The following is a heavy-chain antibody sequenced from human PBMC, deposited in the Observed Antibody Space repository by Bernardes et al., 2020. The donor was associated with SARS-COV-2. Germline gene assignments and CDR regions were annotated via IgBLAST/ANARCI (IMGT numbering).Heavy chain of an antibody. Sequence: AGSLRLSCAASGFTFTRYWMTWVRQAPGTGLEWVANIKQDGSDKYYVDSVKGRFTISRDNAKNSLYLQMNSLRAEDTAVYYCARGDGYNLFWGQGTLVTVSS. V-gene: IGHV3-7*03. CDR1: GFTFTRYW. CDR2: IKQDGSDK. J-gene: IGHJ4*02. D-gene: IGHD5-12*01. CDR3: ARGDGYNLF.